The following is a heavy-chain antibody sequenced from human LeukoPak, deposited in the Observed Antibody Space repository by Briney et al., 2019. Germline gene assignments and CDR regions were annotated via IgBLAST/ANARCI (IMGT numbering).Heavy chain of an antibody. CDR3: ARGRFPGWELLGY. D-gene: IGHD1-26*01. CDR2: INHSGST. Sequence: SETLSLTCAVYGGSFSGYYWSWIRQPPGKGLEWIGEINHSGSTNYNPSLKSRVTISVDTSKNQSSLKLSSVTAADTDVYYCARGRFPGWELLGYWGQGTLVTVSS. J-gene: IGHJ4*02. CDR1: GGSFSGYY. V-gene: IGHV4-34*01.